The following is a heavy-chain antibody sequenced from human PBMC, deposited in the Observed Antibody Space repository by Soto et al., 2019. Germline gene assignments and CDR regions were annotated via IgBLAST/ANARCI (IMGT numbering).Heavy chain of an antibody. CDR1: GYTFTSYY. V-gene: IGHV1-46*03. Sequence: ASVKVSCKASGYTFTSYYMHWVRQAPGQGLEWMGIINPSGGSTSYAQKFQGRVTMTRDTSTSTVYMELNNLKTEDTAVYYCTRQRDCSSTSCLDYYYHGMDVWGQGTTVTVSS. D-gene: IGHD2-2*01. CDR2: INPSGGST. CDR3: TRQRDCSSTSCLDYYYHGMDV. J-gene: IGHJ6*02.